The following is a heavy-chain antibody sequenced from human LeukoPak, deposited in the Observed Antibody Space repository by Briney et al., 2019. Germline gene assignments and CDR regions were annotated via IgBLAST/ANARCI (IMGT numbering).Heavy chain of an antibody. CDR1: GYTFTSYG. Sequence: ASVKVSCKASGYTFTSYGISWVRQAPGQGLEWMGWISAYNGNTNYAQKLQGRVTMTTDTSTSTAYMELRSLRSDDTAVYYCALSCSSTSCYGPIDAFDIWGQGTMVTVS. J-gene: IGHJ3*02. CDR2: ISAYNGNT. V-gene: IGHV1-18*01. CDR3: ALSCSSTSCYGPIDAFDI. D-gene: IGHD2-2*01.